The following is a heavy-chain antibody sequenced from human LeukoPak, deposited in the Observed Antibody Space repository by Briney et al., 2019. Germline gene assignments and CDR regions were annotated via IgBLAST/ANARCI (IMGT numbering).Heavy chain of an antibody. J-gene: IGHJ3*02. CDR2: IYYSGST. Sequence: PSETLSLTCTVSGGSISSSSYYWGWIRQPPGKGLEWIGSIYYSGSTNYNPSLKSRVTISVDTSKNQFSLKLSSVTAADTAVYYCARDVYKYDSSGSRAFDIWGQGTMVTVSS. V-gene: IGHV4-39*07. CDR1: GGSISSSSYY. CDR3: ARDVYKYDSSGSRAFDI. D-gene: IGHD3-22*01.